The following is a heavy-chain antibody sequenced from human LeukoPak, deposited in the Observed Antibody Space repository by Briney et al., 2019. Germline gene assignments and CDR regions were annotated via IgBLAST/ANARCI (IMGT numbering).Heavy chain of an antibody. CDR2: IYPSNSDT. J-gene: IGHJ6*02. CDR1: GYNFITYW. D-gene: IGHD6-13*01. V-gene: IGHV5-51*01. Sequence: GESLKISCKGSGYNFITYWIGWVRQMPGKGLEWMGIIYPSNSDTRYSPSFQGQVTFSADKSISTVYLQWSSLKASDTAMYYCARHRVDSSSPRGMDVWGQGTTVTVSS. CDR3: ARHRVDSSSPRGMDV.